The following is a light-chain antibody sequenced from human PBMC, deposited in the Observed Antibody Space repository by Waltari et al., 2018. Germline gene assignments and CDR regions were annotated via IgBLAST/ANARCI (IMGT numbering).Light chain of an antibody. V-gene: IGKV3-20*01. Sequence: MVLPSPPAPLSLSPGESATLSCRASRGVSRSLAWYQQKPGQAPRLLIYGASSRATGVPDRFSGSGSGTDFSLTISRLEPEDFAVYYCQHYVRLPVSFGQGTKVEIK. J-gene: IGKJ1*01. CDR1: RGVSRS. CDR3: QHYVRLPVS. CDR2: GAS.